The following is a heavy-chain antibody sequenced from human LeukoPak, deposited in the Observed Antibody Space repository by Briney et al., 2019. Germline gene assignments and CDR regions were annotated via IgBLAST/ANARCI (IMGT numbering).Heavy chain of an antibody. Sequence: GGSLRLSCAASGFTFSVFYMSWIRQAPGKGLEWVSYISSSGDTIYYEDSVKGRFTISRDNAKNSLYLQMNSLRAEDTAVYYCARGGSYSSGSPYDYWGQGTLVTVSS. J-gene: IGHJ4*02. V-gene: IGHV3-11*01. CDR2: ISSSGDTI. CDR3: ARGGSYSSGSPYDY. D-gene: IGHD5-18*01. CDR1: GFTFSVFY.